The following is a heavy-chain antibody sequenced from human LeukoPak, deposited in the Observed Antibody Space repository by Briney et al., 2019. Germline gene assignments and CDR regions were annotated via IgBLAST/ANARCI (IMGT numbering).Heavy chain of an antibody. CDR2: INHSGST. J-gene: IGHJ4*02. D-gene: IGHD2-2*01. CDR3: ARRGGIVVVPAAAFDY. V-gene: IGHV4-34*01. Sequence: KPLETLSLTCAVYGVSFSGYYWSWIRQPPGKGLEWIGEINHSGSTNYNPSLKSRVTISVDTSKNQFSLKLSSVTAADTAVYYCARRGGIVVVPAAAFDYWGQGTLVTVSS. CDR1: GVSFSGYY.